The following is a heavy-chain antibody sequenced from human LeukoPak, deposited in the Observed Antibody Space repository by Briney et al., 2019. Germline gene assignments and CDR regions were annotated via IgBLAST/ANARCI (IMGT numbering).Heavy chain of an antibody. D-gene: IGHD3-22*01. J-gene: IGHJ4*02. Sequence: ASVKVFCKVSGYTLTELSMHWVRQAPGKGLEWMGGFDPEDGETIYAQKFQGRVTMTEDTSTDTAYMELSSLRSEDTAVYYCATDLGYYDSSGYYSAFDYWGQGTLVTVSS. CDR1: GYTLTELS. V-gene: IGHV1-24*01. CDR3: ATDLGYYDSSGYYSAFDY. CDR2: FDPEDGET.